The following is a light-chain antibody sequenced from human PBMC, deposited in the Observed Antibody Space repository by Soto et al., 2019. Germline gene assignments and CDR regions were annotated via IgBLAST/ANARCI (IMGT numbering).Light chain of an antibody. Sequence: EIVLTQSPGTLSSSPGERATISCRASQSVSSRYLAWYQQKPGQAPRQLIYGASRRATGIPDRFSGSGSGTDFTLNITRLEPEDFAVYYCNRYRTSFGGGTRVEIK. J-gene: IGKJ4*01. CDR1: QSVSSRY. CDR3: NRYRTS. CDR2: GAS. V-gene: IGKV3-20*01.